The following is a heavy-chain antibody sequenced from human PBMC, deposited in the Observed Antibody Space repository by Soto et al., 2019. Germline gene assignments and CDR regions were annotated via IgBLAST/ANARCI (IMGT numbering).Heavy chain of an antibody. CDR3: ARVGGWYHPYYGMDV. CDR2: INHSGST. J-gene: IGHJ6*02. CDR1: GGSFSGYY. D-gene: IGHD6-19*01. Sequence: SETLSLTCAVYGGSFSGYYWSWIRQPPGKGLEWIGEINHSGSTNYNPSLKSRVTISVDTSKNQFSLKLSSVTAADTAVYYCARVGGWYHPYYGMDVWGQGTTVTVSS. V-gene: IGHV4-34*01.